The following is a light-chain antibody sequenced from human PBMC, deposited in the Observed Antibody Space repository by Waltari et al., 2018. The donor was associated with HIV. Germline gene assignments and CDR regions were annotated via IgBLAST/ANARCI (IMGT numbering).Light chain of an antibody. CDR1: EDINNF. CDR2: AAS. V-gene: IGKV1-9*01. CDR3: QQLNTYPPDT. Sequence: TWGASEDINNFLGWYQQKPGVAPKLLIYAASTLEDEVPSRFSGSGSGTDFTLTISSLQPEDFATYFCQQLNTYPPDTFGPGTKLEI. J-gene: IGKJ2*01.